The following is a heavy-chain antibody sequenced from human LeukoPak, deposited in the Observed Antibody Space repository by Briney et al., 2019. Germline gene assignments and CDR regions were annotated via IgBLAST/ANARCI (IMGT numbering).Heavy chain of an antibody. V-gene: IGHV4-34*01. Sequence: SETLSLTCAVYGGSFSGYYWSWIRQPLGKGLEWIGEINHSGSTNYNPSLKSRVTISVDTSKNQFSLKLSFVTAADTAVYYCARGGLRYFDWLPYFDYWGQGTLVTVSS. CDR1: GGSFSGYY. D-gene: IGHD3-9*01. CDR3: ARGGLRYFDWLPYFDY. J-gene: IGHJ4*02. CDR2: INHSGST.